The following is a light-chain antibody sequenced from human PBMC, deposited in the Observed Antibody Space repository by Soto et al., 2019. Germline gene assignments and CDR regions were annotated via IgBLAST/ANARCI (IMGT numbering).Light chain of an antibody. Sequence: QSVLTQPPSASGSPGQSVTISCTGTSSDVGGYNYVSWYQHHPGKAPKVMIYEVSKRPSGVPDRFSGSKSGNTASLTVSGLQADDEADYYCSSYAGSNNFVFGTGTKLTVL. CDR1: SSDVGGYNY. CDR3: SSYAGSNNFV. J-gene: IGLJ1*01. V-gene: IGLV2-8*01. CDR2: EVS.